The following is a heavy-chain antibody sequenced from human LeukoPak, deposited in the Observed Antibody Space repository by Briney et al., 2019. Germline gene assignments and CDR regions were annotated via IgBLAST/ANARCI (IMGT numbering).Heavy chain of an antibody. D-gene: IGHD3-22*01. Sequence: PGGSLRLSCAASGFTFSDYYMSWVRQAPGKGLEWVSVIYSGGSTYYADSVKGRFTISRDNSKNTLYLQMNSLRAEDTAVYYCARGMGYYYDSSGYDYWGQGTLVTVSS. J-gene: IGHJ4*02. CDR1: GFTFSDYY. V-gene: IGHV3-53*01. CDR2: IYSGGST. CDR3: ARGMGYYYDSSGYDY.